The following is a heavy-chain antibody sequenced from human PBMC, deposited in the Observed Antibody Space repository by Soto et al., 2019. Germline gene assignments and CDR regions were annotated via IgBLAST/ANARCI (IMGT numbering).Heavy chain of an antibody. CDR3: AGAQLQLRGLGSKYYYGLDV. J-gene: IGHJ6*02. Sequence: SVKASANASVGLPSGHGISRVRQAPGQGLEWMGGIISFSGANYAQRSQGRVTITADELTSTVYTELSSLRPEDTAVYYCAGAQLQLRGLGSKYYYGLDVWGQGTTVTGSS. V-gene: IGHV1-69*13. D-gene: IGHD1-1*01. CDR1: VGLPSGHG. CDR2: IISFSGA.